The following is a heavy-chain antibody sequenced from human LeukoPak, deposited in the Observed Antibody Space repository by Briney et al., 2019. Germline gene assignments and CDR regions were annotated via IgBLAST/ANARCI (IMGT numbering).Heavy chain of an antibody. CDR2: ISESGAAI. D-gene: IGHD1-26*01. J-gene: IGHJ4*02. CDR1: GLTFSTYS. V-gene: IGHV3-48*02. Sequence: TGGSLRLSCAASGLTFSTYSINWVRQAPGKGLQWVSYISESGAAIYYADSVKGRFTISRDNAKNSVYLQMNSLRDGVTAVFYCGRYSGSSFAYWGQGNQATDPS. CDR3: GRYSGSSFAY.